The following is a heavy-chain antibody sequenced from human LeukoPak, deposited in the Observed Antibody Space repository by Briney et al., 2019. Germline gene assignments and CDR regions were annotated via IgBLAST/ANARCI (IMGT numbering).Heavy chain of an antibody. Sequence: GESLKISCKGSGYSSTSYWIGWVRQMPGKGLEWMGIIYPGDSDTRYSPSFQGQVTISADKSISTAYLQWSSLKASDTAMYYCARGLRGLVVVVPAAVFDYWGQGTLVAVSS. CDR1: GYSSTSYW. CDR2: IYPGDSDT. CDR3: ARGLRGLVVVVPAAVFDY. D-gene: IGHD2-2*01. J-gene: IGHJ4*02. V-gene: IGHV5-51*01.